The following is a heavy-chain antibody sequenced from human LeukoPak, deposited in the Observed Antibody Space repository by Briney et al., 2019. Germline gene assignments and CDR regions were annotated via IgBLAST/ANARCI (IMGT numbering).Heavy chain of an antibody. CDR3: AGDTGRDDY. V-gene: IGHV3-7*01. Sequence: PGGSVRLSCAASGFTFSSYWMSWVRQAPGKGLEWVANIKQDGSEKYYVDSVKGRFTISRDNAKNSLNLQMNSLRAEDTAVYYCAGDTGRDDYWGQGTRVTVSS. CDR1: GFTFSSYW. D-gene: IGHD2-15*01. CDR2: IKQDGSEK. J-gene: IGHJ4*02.